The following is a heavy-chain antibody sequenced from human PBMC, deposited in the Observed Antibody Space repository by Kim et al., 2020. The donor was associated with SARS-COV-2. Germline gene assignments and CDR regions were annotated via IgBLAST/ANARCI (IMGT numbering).Heavy chain of an antibody. D-gene: IGHD3-10*01. CDR2: ISSSGGYV. V-gene: IGHV3-11*01. J-gene: IGHJ4*02. CDR3: ARVPFGALYAYYFDL. CDR1: GFIFSDYY. Sequence: GGSLRLSCAASGFIFSDYYMTWIRQAPGKGLEWVSYISSSGGYVNYADSVKGRFTISRDNAKNSLYLQMSSLRAEDTALYYCARVPFGALYAYYFDLWGQGTLVTVSS.